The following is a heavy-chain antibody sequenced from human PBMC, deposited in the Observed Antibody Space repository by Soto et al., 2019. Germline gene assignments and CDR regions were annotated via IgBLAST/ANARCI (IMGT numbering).Heavy chain of an antibody. CDR3: ASGLSGRADV. V-gene: IGHV3-74*02. Sequence: EVQLVESGGGLVRPGGSLRLSCAASGFSFSSYWMHWVRQVQGKGLVWVARMKEDWGTKDYADSVKGRFTISRDNAKNRFDWQMNNLRVEYTGVYYCASGLSGRADVWGQGTTVTVSS. J-gene: IGHJ6*02. CDR2: MKEDWGTK. D-gene: IGHD1-1*01. CDR1: GFSFSSYW.